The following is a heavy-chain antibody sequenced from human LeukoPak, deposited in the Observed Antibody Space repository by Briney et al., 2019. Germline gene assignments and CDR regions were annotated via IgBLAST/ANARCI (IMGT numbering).Heavy chain of an antibody. CDR2: IYPGDSDT. Sequence: PGESLKISCKGSGYSFPSYWIAWVRQMPGKGLEWMGIIYPGDSDTRYSPSFQGQVTISADKSISTAYLQWSSLKASDTATYYCAVNLIGYGYGETFDIWGQGTMVTVSS. D-gene: IGHD5-18*01. CDR1: GYSFPSYW. J-gene: IGHJ3*02. CDR3: AVNLIGYGYGETFDI. V-gene: IGHV5-51*01.